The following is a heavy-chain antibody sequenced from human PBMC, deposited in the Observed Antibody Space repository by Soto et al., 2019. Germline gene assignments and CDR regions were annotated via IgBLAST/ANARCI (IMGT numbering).Heavy chain of an antibody. V-gene: IGHV1-69*13. CDR1: GGTFSSYA. J-gene: IGHJ4*02. CDR3: ARNPDYGGNLSDY. D-gene: IGHD4-17*01. CDR2: IIPIFGTA. Sequence: SVKVSCKASGGTFSSYAISWVRQAPGQGLEWMGGIIPIFGTANYAQKFQGRVTITADESTSTAYMELSSLRSEDTAVYYCARNPDYGGNLSDYWGQGTLVTVSS.